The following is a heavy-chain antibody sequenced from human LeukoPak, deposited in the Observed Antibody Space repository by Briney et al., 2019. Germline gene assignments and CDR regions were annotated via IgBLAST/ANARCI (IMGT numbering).Heavy chain of an antibody. CDR2: INPHSGGT. Sequence: ASMKVSCKASEYIFTDYYIHWVRQAPGQGLEWMGWINPHSGGTNYAQNFQDRVTMTGDTSISTAYMELSRLTSDDTAIYYCTRGGDNYDILTQWGQGTLVTVSS. D-gene: IGHD3-9*01. V-gene: IGHV1-2*02. CDR1: EYIFTDYY. J-gene: IGHJ4*02. CDR3: TRGGDNYDILTQ.